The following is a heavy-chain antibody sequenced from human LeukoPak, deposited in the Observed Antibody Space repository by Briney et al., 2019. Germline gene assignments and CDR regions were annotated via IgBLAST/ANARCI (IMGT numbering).Heavy chain of an antibody. CDR3: ARETSNYAGY. J-gene: IGHJ4*02. Sequence: GGSLRLSCAASGFTVSSNYMSWARQAPGKGLECVSVIYGSGSTYYADSVKGRFTISRDNSKNTLYLQMNSLRAGDTAVYYCARETSNYAGYWGQGTLVTVSS. CDR2: IYGSGST. CDR1: GFTVSSNY. V-gene: IGHV3-53*01. D-gene: IGHD3-16*01.